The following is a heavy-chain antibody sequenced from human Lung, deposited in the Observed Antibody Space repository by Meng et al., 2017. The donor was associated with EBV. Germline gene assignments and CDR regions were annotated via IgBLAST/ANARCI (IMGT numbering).Heavy chain of an antibody. CDR3: ARALFDYYDSSGYYDY. V-gene: IGHV4-4*02. Sequence: QLPGSGPGREKPSATLSLTCAVSGGSSSSSNWWSWVRQPPGKGLEWIGEIYHSGSTNYNPSLKSRVTISVDKSKNQFSLKLSSVTAADTAVYYCARALFDYYDSSGYYDYWGQGTLVTVSS. CDR2: IYHSGST. CDR1: GGSSSSSNW. D-gene: IGHD3-22*01. J-gene: IGHJ4*02.